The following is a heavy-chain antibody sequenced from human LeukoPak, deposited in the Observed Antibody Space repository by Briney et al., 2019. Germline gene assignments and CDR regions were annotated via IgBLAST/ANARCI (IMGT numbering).Heavy chain of an antibody. V-gene: IGHV3-23*01. Sequence: GGSLRLSCAASGFTFSSYAMSWVRQAPGKGLEWVSGISGSGGSTYYADFVNGRFTISRDNSKNTLYLQMNSLRAEDTAVYYCAKDGYSSGNMIDYWGQGTLVTVSS. CDR3: AKDGYSSGNMIDY. CDR1: GFTFSSYA. D-gene: IGHD6-19*01. J-gene: IGHJ4*02. CDR2: ISGSGGST.